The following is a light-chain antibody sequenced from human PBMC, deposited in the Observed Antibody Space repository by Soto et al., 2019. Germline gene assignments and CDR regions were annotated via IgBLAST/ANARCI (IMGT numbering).Light chain of an antibody. CDR3: QQYGTSPRYT. Sequence: EIVLTQSPGTLSLSPGERATLSCRASQSVSSTYLGWYQQRPGQAPRLLIYGASSRATGIPDRFSGSGSATDFTLTISRLEPEDSAVYYCQQYGTSPRYTFGQVTKLEIK. CDR2: GAS. CDR1: QSVSSTY. V-gene: IGKV3-20*01. J-gene: IGKJ2*01.